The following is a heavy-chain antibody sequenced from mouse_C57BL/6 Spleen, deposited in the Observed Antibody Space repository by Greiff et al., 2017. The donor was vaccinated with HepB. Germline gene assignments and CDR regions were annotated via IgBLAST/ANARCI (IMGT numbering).Heavy chain of an antibody. CDR2: INPNNGGT. CDR1: GYTFTDYY. D-gene: IGHD1-1*01. V-gene: IGHV1-26*01. CDR3: ARTGSSSWYFDV. Sequence: VQLQQSGPELVKPGASVKISCKASGYTFTDYYMNWVKQSHGKSLEWIGDINPNNGGTSYNQKFKGKATLTVDKSSSTAYMELRSLTSEDSAVYYCARTGSSSWYFDVWGTGTTVTASS. J-gene: IGHJ1*03.